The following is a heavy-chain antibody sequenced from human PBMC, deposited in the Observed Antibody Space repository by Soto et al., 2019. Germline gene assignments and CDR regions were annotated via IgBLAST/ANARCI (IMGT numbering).Heavy chain of an antibody. V-gene: IGHV1-2*02. J-gene: IGHJ5*02. CDR1: GYTFTGYY. CDR2: INPNSGGT. Sequence: ASVKVSCKASGYTFTGYYMHWVRQAPGQGLEWMGWINPNSGGTNYAQKFQGRVTMTRDTSISTAYMELSRLRSDDTAVYFCARRQPRIAAAGTHNWFDPWGLGTLVTSPQ. D-gene: IGHD6-13*01. CDR3: ARRQPRIAAAGTHNWFDP.